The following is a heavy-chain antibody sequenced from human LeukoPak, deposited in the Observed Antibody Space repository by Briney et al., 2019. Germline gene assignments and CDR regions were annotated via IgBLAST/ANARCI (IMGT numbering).Heavy chain of an antibody. Sequence: GGSLRLSCAASGFTFSSYAMSWVRQAPGKGLEWVSSISSSSSYIYYADSVKGRFTISRDNAKNSLYLQMNSLRAEDTAVYYCATMRYHYDSSGYYYWGQGTLVTVSS. D-gene: IGHD3-22*01. CDR1: GFTFSSYA. J-gene: IGHJ4*02. CDR2: ISSSSSYI. V-gene: IGHV3-21*01. CDR3: ATMRYHYDSSGYYY.